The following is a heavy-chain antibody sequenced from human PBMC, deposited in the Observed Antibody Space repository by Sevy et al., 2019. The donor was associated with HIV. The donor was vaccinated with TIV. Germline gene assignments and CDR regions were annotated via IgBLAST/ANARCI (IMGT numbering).Heavy chain of an antibody. V-gene: IGHV3-48*03. D-gene: IGHD3-10*01. J-gene: IGHJ4*02. CDR2: ISSSGSTI. CDR3: ARSDYGSGRF. Sequence: GGSLRLSCAASGFTFSSYEMNWVRQAPGKGLEWISYISSSGSTIYYVDSVKGRFTISRDNAKNSLYLQMNSLRAEDTAVYYCARSDYGSGRFWGQGTLVTVSS. CDR1: GFTFSSYE.